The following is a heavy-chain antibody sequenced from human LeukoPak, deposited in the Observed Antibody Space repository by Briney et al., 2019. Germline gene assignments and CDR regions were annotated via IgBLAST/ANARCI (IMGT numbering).Heavy chain of an antibody. Sequence: GGSLRLSCAASGFTFSSYAMSWVRQAPGKGLEWVARIKSKTDGGATDYAAPVKGRFIISRDDSKNTLYLQMNSLKTEDTAVYFCSGYDYVWRGDYWGQGTLVTVSS. D-gene: IGHD3-16*01. CDR1: GFTFSSYA. V-gene: IGHV3-15*01. CDR2: IKSKTDGGAT. CDR3: SGYDYVWRGDY. J-gene: IGHJ4*02.